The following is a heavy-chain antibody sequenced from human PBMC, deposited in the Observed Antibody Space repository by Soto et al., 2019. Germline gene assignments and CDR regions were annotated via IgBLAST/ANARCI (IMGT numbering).Heavy chain of an antibody. CDR2: ISVSSGST. D-gene: IGHD6-6*01. CDR3: AKEGSSSLYYFDC. V-gene: IGHV3-23*01. CDR1: GFTFSSYA. Sequence: HPGGSLRLSCAASGFTFSSYAMSGVRQAPGKGLEWVSTISVSSGSTYYADSVKGRFTISRDSSRNTLYLQMNSLRAEDTALFYCAKEGSSSLYYFDCWGQGTLVTVSS. J-gene: IGHJ4*02.